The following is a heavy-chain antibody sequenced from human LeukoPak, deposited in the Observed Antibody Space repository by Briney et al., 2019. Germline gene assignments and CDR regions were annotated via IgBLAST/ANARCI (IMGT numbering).Heavy chain of an antibody. CDR3: ARGSWDTAMVPYFDY. J-gene: IGHJ4*02. CDR2: IYYSGST. D-gene: IGHD5-18*01. Sequence: SETLSLTCTVSGGSISSYYWNWIRQPPGKGLEWIGYIYYSGSTNYNSSSRGRVTISVDTSKNQFSLKLSSVTAADTAVYYCARGSWDTAMVPYFDYWGQGTLVTVSS. V-gene: IGHV4-59*01. CDR1: GGSISSYY.